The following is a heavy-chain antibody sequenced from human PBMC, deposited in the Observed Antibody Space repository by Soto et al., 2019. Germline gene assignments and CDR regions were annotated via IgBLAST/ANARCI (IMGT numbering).Heavy chain of an antibody. CDR2: IYYSGST. J-gene: IGHJ6*03. D-gene: IGHD3-10*01. Sequence: QLQLQESGPGLVKPSETLSLTCTVSGGSISSSSYLWAWIRQPPGKGLEWIGNIYYSGSTFYNPSLKSRVTISVDTSKNQFSLKLSSVTAADTAVYYCARVLRDYPFYYYYMDVWGKGTTVTVSS. CDR3: ARVLRDYPFYYYYMDV. CDR1: GGSISSSSYL. V-gene: IGHV4-39*01.